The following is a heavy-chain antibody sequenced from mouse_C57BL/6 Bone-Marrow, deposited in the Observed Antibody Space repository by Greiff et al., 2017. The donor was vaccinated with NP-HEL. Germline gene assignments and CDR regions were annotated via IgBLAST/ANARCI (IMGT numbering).Heavy chain of an antibody. V-gene: IGHV5-17*01. CDR3: ASLYYDYLYYAMDY. Sequence: EVKLMESGGGLVKPGGSLKLSCAASGFTFSDYGMHWVRQAPEKGLEWVAYISSGSSTIYYADTVKGRFTISRDNAKNTLFLQMTSLRSEDTAMYYCASLYYDYLYYAMDYWGQGTSVTVSS. CDR2: ISSGSSTI. CDR1: GFTFSDYG. D-gene: IGHD2-4*01. J-gene: IGHJ4*01.